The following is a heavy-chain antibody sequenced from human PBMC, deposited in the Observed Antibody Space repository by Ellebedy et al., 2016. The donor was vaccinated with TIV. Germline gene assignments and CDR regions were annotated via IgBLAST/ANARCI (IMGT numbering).Heavy chain of an antibody. V-gene: IGHV3-23*05. Sequence: GESLKISCAASGFTFRDYTMNWVRQTPGKGLEWVSVILGNGKSPAYADSVRGRFTISRDNSNNTLFLQLNSLRVEDTAVYYCARIQSSGWSYPFDHWGQGTLVAVSS. J-gene: IGHJ4*02. CDR2: ILGNGKSP. CDR3: ARIQSSGWSYPFDH. D-gene: IGHD6-19*01. CDR1: GFTFRDYT.